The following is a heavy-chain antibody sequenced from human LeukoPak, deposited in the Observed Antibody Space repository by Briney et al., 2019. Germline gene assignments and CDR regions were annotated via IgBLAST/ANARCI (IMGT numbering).Heavy chain of an antibody. Sequence: GASVTLSCKASGGTFSSYAISWVRQAPGQGLEWMGGIIPIFGTANYAQKFQGRVTITADKSTSTAYMELSSLRSEDTAVYYCARGRYYYDSSGYTANYYYYMDVWGKGTTVTVSS. V-gene: IGHV1-69*06. D-gene: IGHD3-22*01. CDR1: GGTFSSYA. CDR3: ARGRYYYDSSGYTANYYYYMDV. CDR2: IIPIFGTA. J-gene: IGHJ6*03.